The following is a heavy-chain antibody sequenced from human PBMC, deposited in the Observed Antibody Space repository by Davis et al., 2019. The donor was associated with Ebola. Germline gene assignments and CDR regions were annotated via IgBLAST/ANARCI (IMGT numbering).Heavy chain of an antibody. V-gene: IGHV4-61*01. CDR3: ARVGSSSPDYYGMDV. Sequence: PSETLSLTCTVSGGSVSSGSYYWSWIRQPPGKGLEWIGYIYYSGSTYYNPSLKSRVTISVDRSKNQFSLKLSSVTAADTAVYYCARVGSSSPDYYGMDVWGKGTTVTVSS. J-gene: IGHJ6*04. D-gene: IGHD6-6*01. CDR2: IYYSGST. CDR1: GGSVSSGSYY.